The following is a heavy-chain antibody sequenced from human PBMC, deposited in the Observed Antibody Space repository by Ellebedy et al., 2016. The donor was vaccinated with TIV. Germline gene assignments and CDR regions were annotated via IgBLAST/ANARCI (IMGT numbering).Heavy chain of an antibody. CDR2: INPTSGGP. Sequence: ASVKVSCKASGYTFTGYYMHWVRQAPGQGLEWMGWINPTSGGPNYAQKFQGRVTMTRDTSISTAYMELTRLRSDDTAVYYCARVSDYGSGTYRNWFDPWGQGTLVTVSS. J-gene: IGHJ5*02. V-gene: IGHV1-2*02. CDR1: GYTFTGYY. D-gene: IGHD3-10*01. CDR3: ARVSDYGSGTYRNWFDP.